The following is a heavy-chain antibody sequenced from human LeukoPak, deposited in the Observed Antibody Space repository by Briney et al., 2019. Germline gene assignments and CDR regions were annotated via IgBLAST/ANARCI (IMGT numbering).Heavy chain of an antibody. CDR1: GYNFNTYG. Sequence: AAVKVSCKASGYNFNTYGISWVRQAPGQGLEWMGWISSSTGNTKYAQKLQDRVTMTTDTSTSTAYLYLRNLRSDDTAVYYCVRLPLGYCSSTSCLDWGQGTLVTVSS. CDR2: ISSSTGNT. V-gene: IGHV1-18*01. J-gene: IGHJ4*02. D-gene: IGHD2-2*01. CDR3: VRLPLGYCSSTSCLD.